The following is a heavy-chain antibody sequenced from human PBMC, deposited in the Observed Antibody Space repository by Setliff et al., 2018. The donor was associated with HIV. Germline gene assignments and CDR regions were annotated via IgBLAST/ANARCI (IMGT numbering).Heavy chain of an antibody. J-gene: IGHJ3*01. Sequence: SETLSLTCSVSGASIRSDRMYWSWIRRPPGQRLEWVGFISFAGHINYNTPLSSRVTVSRDTSRNQFSMTLTSVTAADTAVYYCARSFGWGAFNVWGQGTVVTVSS. CDR1: GASIRSDRMY. CDR2: ISFAGHI. V-gene: IGHV4-61*01. CDR3: ARSFGWGAFNV. D-gene: IGHD6-19*01.